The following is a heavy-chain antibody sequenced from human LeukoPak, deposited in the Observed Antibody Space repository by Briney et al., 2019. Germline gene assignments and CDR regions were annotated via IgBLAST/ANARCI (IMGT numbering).Heavy chain of an antibody. CDR1: GASISSTNYY. Sequence: SETLSLTCTVSGASISSTNYYWGWIRQPPGKGLEWIGSIYYSGSTYYNPSLKSRVTISVDTSKNQFSLKLSSVTAADTAVYYCARGTPGLYDILTGYYLTSFDYWGQGTLVTVSS. D-gene: IGHD3-9*01. V-gene: IGHV4-39*07. CDR2: IYYSGST. CDR3: ARGTPGLYDILTGYYLTSFDY. J-gene: IGHJ4*02.